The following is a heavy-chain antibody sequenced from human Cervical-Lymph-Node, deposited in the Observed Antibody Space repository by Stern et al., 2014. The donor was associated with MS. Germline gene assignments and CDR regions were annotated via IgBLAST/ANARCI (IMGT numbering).Heavy chain of an antibody. Sequence: QVQLVQSGAEVTKPGASVKVSCKASGYTFTSYGITWVRQAPGQGLEWMGWISPYNGNTNYAQKIQGRVTMTTDTSTSTAYMELRSLRSDDTAVYYCARDHCGGDCYYNWFDPWGQGTLVTVSS. CDR1: GYTFTSYG. V-gene: IGHV1-18*01. D-gene: IGHD2-21*02. CDR2: ISPYNGNT. J-gene: IGHJ5*02. CDR3: ARDHCGGDCYYNWFDP.